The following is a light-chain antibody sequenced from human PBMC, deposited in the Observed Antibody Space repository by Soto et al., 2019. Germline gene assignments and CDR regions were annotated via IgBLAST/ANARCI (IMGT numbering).Light chain of an antibody. J-gene: IGLJ1*01. CDR1: SSDVGGYDY. CDR2: DVS. Sequence: QSVLTQPASGSGSPGQSITITCPGTSSDVGGYDYVSWYQHHPGKAPKLMIYDVSNRPSGVSNRFSGSKSGNTASLTISGLQAEDEADYYCSSYASSSLYVFGTGTKVTVL. CDR3: SSYASSSLYV. V-gene: IGLV2-14*03.